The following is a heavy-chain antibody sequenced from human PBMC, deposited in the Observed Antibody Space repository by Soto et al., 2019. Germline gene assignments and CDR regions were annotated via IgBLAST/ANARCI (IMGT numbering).Heavy chain of an antibody. J-gene: IGHJ4*02. D-gene: IGHD6-13*01. Sequence: SVKVSCKASGYTFTSYAMHWVRQAPGQRLEWMGWINAGNGNTKYSQKFQGRVTITRDASASTAYMELSSLRSEDTAVYYCASSGYSSSWYVPYYFDYWGQGTLVTVSS. CDR1: GYTFTSYA. CDR3: ASSGYSSSWYVPYYFDY. CDR2: INAGNGNT. V-gene: IGHV1-3*01.